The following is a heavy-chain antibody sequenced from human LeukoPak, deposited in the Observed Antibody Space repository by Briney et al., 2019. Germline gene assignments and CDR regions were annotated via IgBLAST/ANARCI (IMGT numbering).Heavy chain of an antibody. J-gene: IGHJ6*02. CDR1: GFTFSSYA. V-gene: IGHV3-23*01. CDR2: ISGSGGNT. CDR3: AKDLYTGSWYYGMDV. D-gene: IGHD6-6*01. Sequence: GGSLRLSCAASGFTFSSYAMSWVSQAPGKGLEWVSAISGSGGNTYYADSVKGRFTISRDNSKNTLYLQMNSLRAEDTAVYYCAKDLYTGSWYYGMDVWGQGTTVTVSS.